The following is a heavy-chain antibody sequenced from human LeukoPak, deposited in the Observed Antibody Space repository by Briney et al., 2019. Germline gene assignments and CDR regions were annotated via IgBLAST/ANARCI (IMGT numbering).Heavy chain of an antibody. Sequence: ASVKVSCKASGGTFSSYAISWVRQAPGQGLEWMGGIIPIFGTANYAQKFQGRVTITTDESTSTAYMELSSLRSEDTAVYYCASHYYGSGSPFDYWGQGTLVTVSS. CDR2: IIPIFGTA. V-gene: IGHV1-69*05. J-gene: IGHJ4*02. CDR1: GGTFSSYA. CDR3: ASHYYGSGSPFDY. D-gene: IGHD3-10*01.